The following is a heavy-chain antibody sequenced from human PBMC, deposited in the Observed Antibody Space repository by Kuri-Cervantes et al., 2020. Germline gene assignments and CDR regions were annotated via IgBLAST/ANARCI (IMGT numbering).Heavy chain of an antibody. CDR1: GDTLIELS. D-gene: IGHD5-18*01. Sequence: ASVKVSCKVSGDTLIELSMHWVRQAPGKGLEWMGGFDPEDGETIYEQKFQGRVTMTEDTSTDTAYMELSSLRSDDTAVYYCATDTGYSYGFDYWGQGTLVTVSS. CDR3: ATDTGYSYGFDY. V-gene: IGHV1-24*01. CDR2: FDPEDGET. J-gene: IGHJ4*02.